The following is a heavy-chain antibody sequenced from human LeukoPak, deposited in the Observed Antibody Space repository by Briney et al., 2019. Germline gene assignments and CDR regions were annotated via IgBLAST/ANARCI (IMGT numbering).Heavy chain of an antibody. CDR1: GGSISSSSYY. V-gene: IGHV4-61*05. D-gene: IGHD2/OR15-2a*01. CDR2: ISDIGSI. J-gene: IGHJ4*02. CDR3: AGHHPRNTVDF. Sequence: SETLSLTCTVSGGSISSSSYYWRWIRQPPGKGLEWIAYISDIGSINYNPSLKSRVTISLDTSKNQFSLKLSSVTAADTAVYYCAGHHPRNTVDFWGQGTLVTVSS.